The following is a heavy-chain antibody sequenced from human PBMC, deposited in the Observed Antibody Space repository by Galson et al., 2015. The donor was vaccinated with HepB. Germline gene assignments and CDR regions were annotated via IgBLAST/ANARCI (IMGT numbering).Heavy chain of an antibody. Sequence: SLRLSCAASGFAFHTYAMHWVRQAPGKGLEWVTFTSWDGSTKYYSDSVKGRLTITRDNSKNTVYVQLNSLRTEDTAVYYCAGDLSTHYSCDHWGQGTLVTVSS. J-gene: IGHJ4*01. D-gene: IGHD2/OR15-2a*01. CDR1: GFAFHTYA. V-gene: IGHV3-30-3*01. CDR3: AGDLSTHYSCDH. CDR2: TSWDGSTK.